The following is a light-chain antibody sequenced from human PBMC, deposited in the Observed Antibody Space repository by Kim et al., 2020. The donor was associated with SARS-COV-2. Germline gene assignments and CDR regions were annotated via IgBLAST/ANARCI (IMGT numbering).Light chain of an antibody. Sequence: DIQMTQSPSSLSASVGDRVTITCRASQSISSYLNWYQQKPGKAPKLLIYAASSLQSGVPSRFSGSGSGTDFTLTISSLQPEDFATYYCQQTYSTPLYSFGQGTKPEI. CDR2: AAS. V-gene: IGKV1-39*01. J-gene: IGKJ2*03. CDR3: QQTYSTPLYS. CDR1: QSISSY.